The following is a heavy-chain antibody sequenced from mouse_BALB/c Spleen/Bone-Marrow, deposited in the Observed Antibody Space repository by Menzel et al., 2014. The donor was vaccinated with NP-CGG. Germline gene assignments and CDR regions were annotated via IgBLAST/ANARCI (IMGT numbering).Heavy chain of an antibody. D-gene: IGHD1-1*01. CDR2: INPDSSTI. CDR1: GFDFSRYW. CDR3: SRLYYYGNFAY. Sequence: EVQGVESGGGLVQPGGSLKLSCAASGFDFSRYWMSWVRQAPGKGPEWIGEINPDSSTINYTPSLKDKFIISRDNAKNTLYLQMSKVRSEDTALYYCSRLYYYGNFAYWGQGTLVTVSA. V-gene: IGHV4-1*02. J-gene: IGHJ3*01.